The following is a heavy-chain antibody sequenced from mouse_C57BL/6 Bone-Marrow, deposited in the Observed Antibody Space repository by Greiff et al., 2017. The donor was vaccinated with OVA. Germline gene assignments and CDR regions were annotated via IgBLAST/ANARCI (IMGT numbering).Heavy chain of an antibody. D-gene: IGHD2-4*01. Sequence: QVQLQQPGAELVKPGASVKMSCKASGYTFTSYWITWVKQRPGQGLEWIGDIYPGSGSTNYNEKFKSKATLPVDTSSSTAYMQLSSLTSEDSAVYYCARERLRRRYYYAMDYWGQGTSVTVSS. CDR3: ARERLRRRYYYAMDY. CDR2: IYPGSGST. CDR1: GYTFTSYW. V-gene: IGHV1-55*01. J-gene: IGHJ4*01.